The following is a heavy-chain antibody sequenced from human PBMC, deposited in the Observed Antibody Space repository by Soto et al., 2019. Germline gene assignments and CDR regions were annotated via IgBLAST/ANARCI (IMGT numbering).Heavy chain of an antibody. Sequence: VQLVQSGAEVKKPGYSVKVSCKASGGTFSSYAISWVRQAPGQGLEWMGGIIPIFGTANYAQKFQGRVTITADESTSTAYMELSSLRSEDTAVYYCARGGIAAAGPEYYFDYWGQGTLVTVSS. J-gene: IGHJ4*02. D-gene: IGHD6-13*01. CDR3: ARGGIAAAGPEYYFDY. CDR2: IIPIFGTA. CDR1: GGTFSSYA. V-gene: IGHV1-69*01.